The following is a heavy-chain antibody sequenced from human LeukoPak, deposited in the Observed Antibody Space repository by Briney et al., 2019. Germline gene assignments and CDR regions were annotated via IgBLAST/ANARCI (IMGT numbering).Heavy chain of an antibody. Sequence: GASVKVSCKVSGYTLTELSMHWVRQAPGKGLEWMGGFDPEDGETIYAQKFQGRVTMTEGTSTDTAYMELSSLRSEDTAVYYCATGRRVYYGSGNLLYWGQGTLVTVSS. CDR3: ATGRRVYYGSGNLLY. V-gene: IGHV1-24*01. CDR1: GYTLTELS. D-gene: IGHD3-10*01. CDR2: FDPEDGET. J-gene: IGHJ4*02.